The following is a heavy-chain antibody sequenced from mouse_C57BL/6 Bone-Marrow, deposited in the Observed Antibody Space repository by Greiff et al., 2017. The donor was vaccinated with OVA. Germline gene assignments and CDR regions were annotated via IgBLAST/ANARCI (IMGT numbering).Heavy chain of an antibody. D-gene: IGHD1-1*01. CDR3: ARRYYGSRWYFDV. CDR2: ISNGGGST. Sequence: EVQLVESGGGLVQPGGSLKLSCAASGFTFSDYYMYWVRQTPEKRLEWVAYISNGGGSTYYPDTVKGRFTISRDNAKNTLYLQMSRLKSEDTAMYYCARRYYGSRWYFDVWGTGTTVTVSS. J-gene: IGHJ1*03. V-gene: IGHV5-12*01. CDR1: GFTFSDYY.